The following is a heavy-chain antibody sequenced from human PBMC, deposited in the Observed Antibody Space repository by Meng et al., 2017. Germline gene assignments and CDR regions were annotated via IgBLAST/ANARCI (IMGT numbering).Heavy chain of an antibody. D-gene: IGHD4-23*01. CDR3: ARGVGYGGNSLYFDY. J-gene: IGHJ4*02. Sequence: GQLVPFGAWVKKPGSSGKVSCKASGGTFSSYAISWVRQAPGQGLEWMGGIIPIFGTANYAQKFQGRVTITADKSTSTAYMELSSLRSEDTAVYYCARGVGYGGNSLYFDYWGQGTLVTVSS. CDR1: GGTFSSYA. V-gene: IGHV1-69*06. CDR2: IIPIFGTA.